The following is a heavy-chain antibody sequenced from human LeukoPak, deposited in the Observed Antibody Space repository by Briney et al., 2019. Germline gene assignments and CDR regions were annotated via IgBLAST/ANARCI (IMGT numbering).Heavy chain of an antibody. D-gene: IGHD6-13*01. CDR3: ARDGSSSGGGADY. CDR1: GFTFSSYE. V-gene: IGHV3-48*03. CDR2: ISSSGSTI. J-gene: IGHJ4*02. Sequence: SGGSLRLSCAASGFTFSSYEMNWVRQAPGKGLEWVSYISSSGSTIYYADSVKGRFTISRDNAKNSLYLQMNSLRAEDTAVYYCARDGSSSGGGADYWGQGTLVTVSS.